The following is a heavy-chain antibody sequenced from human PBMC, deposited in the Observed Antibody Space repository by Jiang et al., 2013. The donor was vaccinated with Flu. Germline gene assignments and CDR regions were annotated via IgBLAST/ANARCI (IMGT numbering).Heavy chain of an antibody. V-gene: IGHV4-4*09. J-gene: IGHJ4*02. CDR2: IHTSEGT. CDR3: AGGSGWLTTY. Sequence: LLKPSETLSLTCTVSSDSISSSFWGWIRQPPGKGLEWIGYIHTSEGTIYNPSLKSRVTISIDTSKNQFSLKLSAVTTADTAVYYCAGGSGWLTTYWGQGILVAVSS. D-gene: IGHD6-19*01. CDR1: SDSISSSF.